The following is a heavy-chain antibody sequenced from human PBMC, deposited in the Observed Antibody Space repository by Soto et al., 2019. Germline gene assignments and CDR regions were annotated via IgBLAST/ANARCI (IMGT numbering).Heavy chain of an antibody. J-gene: IGHJ4*02. Sequence: GESLKISCKASGYTYTNYWLGWVRQMPGKGLEWMGILYPGDSDTRYSPSFEGQVTISADKSITTAYLQWSSLRASDPGMYYWARLNSGTARHDYWRQGTKVIVSS. CDR3: ARLNSGTARHDY. V-gene: IGHV5-51*01. CDR2: LYPGDSDT. CDR1: GYTYTNYW. D-gene: IGHD6-19*01.